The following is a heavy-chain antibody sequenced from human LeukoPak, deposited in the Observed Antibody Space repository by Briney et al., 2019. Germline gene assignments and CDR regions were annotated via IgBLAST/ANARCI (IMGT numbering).Heavy chain of an antibody. CDR1: GYSFTNYW. Sequence: GESLKISCKGSGYSFTNYWITWVRQMPGKGLEWMGRIDPSDSYTNYSPSFQGHVTISADKSITIAYLQWSSLKASDTVMYYCARTRGYSYGPPFDFWGQGTLVTVSS. CDR2: IDPSDSYT. D-gene: IGHD5-18*01. V-gene: IGHV5-10-1*01. CDR3: ARTRGYSYGPPFDF. J-gene: IGHJ4*02.